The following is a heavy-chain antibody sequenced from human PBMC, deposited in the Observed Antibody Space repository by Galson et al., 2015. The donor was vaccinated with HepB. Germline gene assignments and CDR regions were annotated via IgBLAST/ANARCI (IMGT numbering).Heavy chain of an antibody. CDR3: ARAYCGGDCYQNYYYYYMDV. V-gene: IGHV7-4-1*02. Sequence: SCKASGYTFTSYAMNWVRQAPGQGLEWMGWINTNTGNPTYAQGFTGRFVFSLDTSVSTAYLQISSLKAEDTAVYYCARAYCGGDCYQNYYYYYMDVWGKGTTVTVSS. D-gene: IGHD2-21*01. J-gene: IGHJ6*03. CDR2: INTNTGNP. CDR1: GYTFTSYA.